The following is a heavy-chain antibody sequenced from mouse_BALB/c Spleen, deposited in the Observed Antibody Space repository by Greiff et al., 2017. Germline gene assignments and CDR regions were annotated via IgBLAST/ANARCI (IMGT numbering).Heavy chain of an antibody. D-gene: IGHD3-2*01. CDR1: GFNIKDYY. J-gene: IGHJ2*01. V-gene: IGHV14-4*02. CDR3: NADSSGYLDY. Sequence: VQLQQSGAELVRSGASVKLSCTASGFNIKDYYMHWVRQRPEQGLEWIGWIDPENGDTEYAPKFQGKATMTADTSSNTAYLQLSSLTSEDTAVYYCNADSSGYLDYWGQGTTLTVSS. CDR2: IDPENGDT.